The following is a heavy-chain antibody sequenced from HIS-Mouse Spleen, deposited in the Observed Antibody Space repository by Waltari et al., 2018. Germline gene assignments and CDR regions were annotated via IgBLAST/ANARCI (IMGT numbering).Heavy chain of an antibody. Sequence: QLQLPESAPGLVKPSETLSLTCTVSVGSISSRSYYSCWIRQPPGTGLEWIGSIYYSGSTYYNPSLKSRVTISVDTSKNQFSLKLSSVTAADTAVYYCAREIPYSSSWYDWYFDLWGRGTLVTVSS. J-gene: IGHJ2*01. V-gene: IGHV4-39*07. D-gene: IGHD6-13*01. CDR3: AREIPYSSSWYDWYFDL. CDR1: VGSISSRSYY. CDR2: IYYSGST.